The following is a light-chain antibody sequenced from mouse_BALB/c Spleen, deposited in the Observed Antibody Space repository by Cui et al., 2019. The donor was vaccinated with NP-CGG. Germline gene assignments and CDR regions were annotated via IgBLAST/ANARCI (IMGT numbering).Light chain of an antibody. Sequence: QAVLTQASALTTSPGETVTLTCRSSTGAVTTINYANWVQEKPDHLFTGLIGGTKNRTPGVPARFSGSLIGDKAALTITGAQTEDEAIYFCALWYSNHWVFGGGTKLTVL. CDR1: TGAVTTINY. CDR2: GTK. CDR3: ALWYSNHWV. V-gene: IGLV1*01. J-gene: IGLJ1*01.